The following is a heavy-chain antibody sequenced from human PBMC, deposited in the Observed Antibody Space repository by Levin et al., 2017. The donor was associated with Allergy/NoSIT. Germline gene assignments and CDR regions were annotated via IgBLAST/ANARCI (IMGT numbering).Heavy chain of an antibody. V-gene: IGHV3-23*01. J-gene: IGHJ4*02. CDR1: GFTFSSYA. Sequence: GESLKISCAASGFTFSSYAMSWVRQAPGKGLEWVSAISGSGGSTYYADSVKGRFTISRDNSKNTLYLQMNSLRAEDTAVYYCAKVTYYDILTGFYFDYWGQGTLVTVSS. CDR3: AKVTYYDILTGFYFDY. CDR2: ISGSGGST. D-gene: IGHD3-9*01.